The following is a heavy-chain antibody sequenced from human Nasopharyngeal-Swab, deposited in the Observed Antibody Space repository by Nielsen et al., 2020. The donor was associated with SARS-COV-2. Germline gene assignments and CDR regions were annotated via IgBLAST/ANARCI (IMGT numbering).Heavy chain of an antibody. CDR2: IYGGDTT. CDR3: ARGGGSLAARPFDY. Sequence: GESLKISCAASGFTFNSYAMSWVRQAPGKGLEWVSIIYGGDTTYYADSVKARFTISRDSSKNTLYLQMNSLRADDTAVYYCARGGGSLAARPFDYWGRGTLVTVSS. CDR1: GFTFNSYA. D-gene: IGHD6-6*01. J-gene: IGHJ4*02. V-gene: IGHV3-66*01.